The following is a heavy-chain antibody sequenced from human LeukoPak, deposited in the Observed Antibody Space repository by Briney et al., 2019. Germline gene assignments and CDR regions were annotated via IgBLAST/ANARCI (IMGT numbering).Heavy chain of an antibody. CDR2: ISSSRSYI. D-gene: IGHD6-6*01. J-gene: IGHJ4*02. CDR3: ARDLRIAARNL. CDR1: GFTFSSYS. Sequence: PGGSLRLSCAVSGFTFSSYSMNWVRQAPGKGLEWVSSISSSRSYIYYADSVKGRFTISRDNAKNSLYLQMNSLRAEDTAVYYCARDLRIAARNLWGQGTLVTVSS. V-gene: IGHV3-21*01.